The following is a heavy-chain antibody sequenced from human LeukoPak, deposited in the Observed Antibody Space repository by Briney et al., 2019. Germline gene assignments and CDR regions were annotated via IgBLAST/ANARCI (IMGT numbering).Heavy chain of an antibody. Sequence: ASVKASCKASGGTFSSYAISWVRQAPGQGIEWMGWISAYNGNTNYAQKLQGRVTMTTDTSTSTAYMELRSLRSDDTAVYYCARVPLWVVAASRWFDPWGQGTLVTVSS. J-gene: IGHJ5*02. V-gene: IGHV1-18*01. D-gene: IGHD2-15*01. CDR2: ISAYNGNT. CDR3: ARVPLWVVAASRWFDP. CDR1: GGTFSSYA.